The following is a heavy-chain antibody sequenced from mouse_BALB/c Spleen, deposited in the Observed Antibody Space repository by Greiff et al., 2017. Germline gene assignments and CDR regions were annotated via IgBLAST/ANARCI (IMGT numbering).Heavy chain of an antibody. Sequence: VQLQQSGPGLVQPSQSLSITCTASGFSLTSYGVHWVRQSPGKGLEWLGVIWSGGSTDYNAAFISRLSISKDNSKGQVFFKMNSLQANDTSIYYCARNGGITTIFDYWGQGTTLTVSS. D-gene: IGHD2-4*01. CDR1: GFSLTSYG. CDR2: IWSGGST. V-gene: IGHV2-2*02. CDR3: ARNGGITTIFDY. J-gene: IGHJ2*01.